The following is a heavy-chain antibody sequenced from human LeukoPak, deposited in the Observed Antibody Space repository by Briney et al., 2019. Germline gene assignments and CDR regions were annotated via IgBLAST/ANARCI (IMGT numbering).Heavy chain of an antibody. CDR2: ISSDGSNE. J-gene: IGHJ4*02. CDR3: AGDPNRSYFDH. V-gene: IGHV3-30*01. Sequence: GGSLRLSCAASGFSFSTYSMHWVRQAPGKGLEWLALISSDGSNENFADSVKGRFTISRDNSKNTLYLQMNSLRSEDTAIYYCAGDPNRSYFDHWGQGTLVTVSS. D-gene: IGHD1-14*01. CDR1: GFSFSTYS.